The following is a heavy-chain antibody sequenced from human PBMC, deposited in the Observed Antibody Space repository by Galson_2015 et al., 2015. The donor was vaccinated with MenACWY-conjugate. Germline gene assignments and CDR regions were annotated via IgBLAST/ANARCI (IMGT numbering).Heavy chain of an antibody. CDR3: ARHPPGGRGMDV. Sequence: KVSCKGTGYSFTNYWIAWVRQMPGKGLEWMGLIDPVDSNTRYSPSLQGQVTISADKSISTAYLQWTSLRASDTAMYYCARHPPGGRGMDVWGRGTTVTVSS. V-gene: IGHV5-51*01. J-gene: IGHJ6*02. CDR2: IDPVDSNT. D-gene: IGHD1-26*01. CDR1: GYSFTNYW.